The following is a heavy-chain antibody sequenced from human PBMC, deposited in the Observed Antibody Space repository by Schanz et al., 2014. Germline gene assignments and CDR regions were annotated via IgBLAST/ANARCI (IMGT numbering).Heavy chain of an antibody. D-gene: IGHD3-10*01. Sequence: QAQLMESGGGVVQPGRSLRLSCAASGFTFSSYGMHWVRQAPGKGLEWVSAISGSGGSTYYADSVKGRFSISRDNAKNSLFLQMNSLRVEDTAVYYCARLPVGYGSGIWDVWGQGTSVTVSS. CDR2: ISGSGGST. J-gene: IGHJ6*02. CDR3: ARLPVGYGSGIWDV. CDR1: GFTFSSYG. V-gene: IGHV3-NL1*01.